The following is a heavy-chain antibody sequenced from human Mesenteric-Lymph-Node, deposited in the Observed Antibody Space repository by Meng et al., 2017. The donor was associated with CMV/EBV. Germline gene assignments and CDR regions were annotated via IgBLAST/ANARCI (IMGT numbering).Heavy chain of an antibody. V-gene: IGHV3-33*01. Sequence: GGSLRLSCAASGFTFSSYGMHWVRQAPGKGLEWVAVIWYDGSNKYYADSVKGRFTISRDNSKNMLYLQMNSLRREDTAIYYCARDPILAAPDYFDYWGQGTVVTVSS. CDR1: GFTFSSYG. CDR3: ARDPILAAPDYFDY. J-gene: IGHJ4*02. CDR2: IWYDGSNK. D-gene: IGHD6-13*01.